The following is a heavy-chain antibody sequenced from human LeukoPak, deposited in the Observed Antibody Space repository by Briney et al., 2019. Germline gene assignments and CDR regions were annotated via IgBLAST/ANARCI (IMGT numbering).Heavy chain of an antibody. CDR2: IYFSGRT. CDR3: ARTGGTDYNWLDP. J-gene: IGHJ5*02. Sequence: SQTLSLTCTVSGGPITSGDYYWSWIRQSPGKSLEWIGFIYFSGRTYYNPSLKSRLTISVDTSKNHFSLKVSSVSAADTAVYYCARTGGTDYNWLDPWGQGTLVTVSS. D-gene: IGHD5-12*01. V-gene: IGHV4-30-4*01. CDR1: GGPITSGDYY.